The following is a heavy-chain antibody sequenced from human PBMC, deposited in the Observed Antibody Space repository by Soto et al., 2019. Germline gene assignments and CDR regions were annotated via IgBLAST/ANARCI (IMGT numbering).Heavy chain of an antibody. V-gene: IGHV1-18*01. Sequence: ASVKVSCKASGYTFTSYGISWVRQAPGQGLEWMGCISAYNGNTNYAQKLQGRVTMTTDTSTSTAYMELRSLRSDDTAVYCCARCQSYGYGGYYYGMDVWGQGTTVTVSS. CDR3: ARCQSYGYGGYYYGMDV. D-gene: IGHD5-18*01. CDR1: GYTFTSYG. CDR2: ISAYNGNT. J-gene: IGHJ6*02.